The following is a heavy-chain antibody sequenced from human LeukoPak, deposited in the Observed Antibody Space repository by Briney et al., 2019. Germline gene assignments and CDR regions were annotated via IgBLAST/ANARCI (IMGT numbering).Heavy chain of an antibody. D-gene: IGHD3-9*01. CDR2: ISWSGNGT. J-gene: IGHJ4*02. CDR1: GFTFNDYT. CDR3: AKEAYSFYDILTGYYGPYYFDY. Sequence: PGGSLRLSCAASGFTFNDYTMHWVRQTPGKGLDWVSLISWSGNGTYYADSVKGRFTISRDNSKNSLYLQMNSLRTEDTAFYYCAKEAYSFYDILTGYYGPYYFDYWGQGTLVTVSS. V-gene: IGHV3-43*01.